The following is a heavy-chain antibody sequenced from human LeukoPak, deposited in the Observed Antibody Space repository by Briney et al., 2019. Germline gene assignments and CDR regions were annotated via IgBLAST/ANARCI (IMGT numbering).Heavy chain of an antibody. CDR1: GGSISSGGYY. CDR2: IYHSGST. D-gene: IGHD5-18*01. V-gene: IGHV4-30-2*01. Sequence: PSETLSLTCTVSGGSISSGGYYWSWIRQPPGKGLEWIGYIYHSGSTYYNPSLKSRVTISVDRSKNQFSLKVNSVTAADTAVYYCARREVVDTVMVGDFWGQGSLVTVSS. CDR3: ARREVVDTVMVGDF. J-gene: IGHJ4*02.